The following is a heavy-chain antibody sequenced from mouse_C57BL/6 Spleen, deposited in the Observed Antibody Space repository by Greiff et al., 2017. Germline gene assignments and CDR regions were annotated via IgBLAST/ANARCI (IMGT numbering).Heavy chain of an antibody. J-gene: IGHJ1*03. D-gene: IGHD2-3*01. CDR1: GYTFTDYE. V-gene: IGHV1-15*01. CDR2: IDPETGGT. CDR3: ARNDGYYFDV. Sequence: QVQLQQAGAELVRPGASVTLSCKASGYTFTDYEMHRVKQTPVHGLEWIGAIDPETGGTAYNQKFKGKAILTADKSSSTAYMELRSLTSEDSAVYSCARNDGYYFDVWGTGTTVTVTS.